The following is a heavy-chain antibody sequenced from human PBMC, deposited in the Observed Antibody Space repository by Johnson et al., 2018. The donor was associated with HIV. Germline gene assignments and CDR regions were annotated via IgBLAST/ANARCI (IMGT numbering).Heavy chain of an antibody. CDR2: INWNGGST. CDR3: ARENLGAFDI. D-gene: IGHD1-14*01. CDR1: GFSFDDYD. Sequence: MLLVESGGGVVRPGGSLRLSCAASGFSFDDYDMSWVRQPPGKGLEWVSGINWNGGSTGYADSMKGRFAISRDNAKNSLYLQINSLRAEDRALYYCARENLGAFDIWCQGTMVTVSS. V-gene: IGHV3-20*04. J-gene: IGHJ3*02.